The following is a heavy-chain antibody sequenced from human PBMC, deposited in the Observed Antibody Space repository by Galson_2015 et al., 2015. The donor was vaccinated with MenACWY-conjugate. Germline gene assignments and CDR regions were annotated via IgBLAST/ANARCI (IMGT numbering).Heavy chain of an antibody. Sequence: SLRLSCAASGFTFSSYAMSWVRQAPGKGLERVSSISSSSIYIYYTDSVKGRFTISRDNAKNSLYLQMNSLRVEDTAVYYCTRRTGGSYDYWGQGTLVTVSS. CDR1: GFTFSSYA. CDR3: TRRTGGSYDY. V-gene: IGHV3-21*01. CDR2: ISSSSIYI. D-gene: IGHD1-26*01. J-gene: IGHJ4*02.